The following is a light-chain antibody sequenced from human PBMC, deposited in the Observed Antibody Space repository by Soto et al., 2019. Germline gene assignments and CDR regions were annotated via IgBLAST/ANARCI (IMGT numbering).Light chain of an antibody. CDR2: WAS. Sequence: IVMTQSPDSLAVSLGERATINCKSSQSVLFSSNNKNYLAWYQQKPGQPPKLLIYWASTRESGVPDRFSGSGSGTDFTLTISSLQAEDVAVYYCQQYYGTRGTFGQGTKVDIK. CDR3: QQYYGTRGT. CDR1: QSVLFSSNNKNY. V-gene: IGKV4-1*01. J-gene: IGKJ1*01.